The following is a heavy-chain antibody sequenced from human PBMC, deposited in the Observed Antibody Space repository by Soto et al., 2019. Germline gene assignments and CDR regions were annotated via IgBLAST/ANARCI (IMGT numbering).Heavy chain of an antibody. J-gene: IGHJ6*03. CDR1: GYTFTSYD. D-gene: IGHD6-13*01. CDR2: MNPNSGNT. V-gene: IGHV1-8*01. CDR3: ARAINSSPGDYYYYMDV. Sequence: ASVKVSCKASGYTFTSYDINWVRQATGQGLEWMGWMNPNSGNTGYAQKFQGRVTMTRNTSISTAYMELSSLRSEDTAVYYCARAINSSPGDYYYYMDVWGKGTTVTVSS.